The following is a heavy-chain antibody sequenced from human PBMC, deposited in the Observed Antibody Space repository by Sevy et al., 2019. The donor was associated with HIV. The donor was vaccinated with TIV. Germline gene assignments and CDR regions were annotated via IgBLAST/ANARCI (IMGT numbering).Heavy chain of an antibody. J-gene: IGHJ4*02. V-gene: IGHV1-3*04. CDR3: ARRQERHFDY. CDR2: INTGNGNT. CDR1: GYTFTYNA. Sequence: ASVKVSCKTSGYTFTYNAVHWVCQAPGQRLEWMGWINTGNGNTKYSQQFQGKFAITSDTSANTAYMELSSLTSEDTAVYYCARRQERHFDYWGQGTLVTVSS.